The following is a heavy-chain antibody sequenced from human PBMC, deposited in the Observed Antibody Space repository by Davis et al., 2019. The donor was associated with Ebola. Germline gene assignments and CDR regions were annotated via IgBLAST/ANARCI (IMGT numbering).Heavy chain of an antibody. Sequence: GESLKISCAASGFTFSDHYMDWVRQAPGRGLEWVARVRKKANSYTTEYAASVKGRFTISRDDSKNSLYLHMNGLISDDTAVYYCTRDVTPDGNDYWGQGTLVTVSS. CDR3: TRDVTPDGNDY. CDR1: GFTFSDHY. J-gene: IGHJ4*02. CDR2: VRKKANSYTT. V-gene: IGHV3-72*01. D-gene: IGHD4-23*01.